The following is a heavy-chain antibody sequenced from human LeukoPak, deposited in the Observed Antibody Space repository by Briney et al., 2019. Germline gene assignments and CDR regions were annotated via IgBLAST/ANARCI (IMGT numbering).Heavy chain of an antibody. CDR1: GESFSSYY. V-gene: IGHV4-59*01. J-gene: IGHJ4*02. Sequence: SETLSLTCAVYGESFSSYYWSWIRQPPGKGLEWIGYIYYSGSTNYNPSLKSRVTISVDTSKNQFSLKLCSVTAADTAVYYCARGGYGYPFDYWGQGTLVTVSS. CDR2: IYYSGST. D-gene: IGHD5-18*01. CDR3: ARGGYGYPFDY.